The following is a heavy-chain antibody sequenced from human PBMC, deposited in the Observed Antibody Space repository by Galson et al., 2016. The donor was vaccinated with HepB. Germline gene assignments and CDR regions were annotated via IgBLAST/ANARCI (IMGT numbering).Heavy chain of an antibody. J-gene: IGHJ5*02. V-gene: IGHV3-30-3*01. D-gene: IGHD6-13*01. CDR1: FSNYA. CDR3: ARDRVTAPGTGWFDP. CDR2: ISYDGSNK. Sequence: FSNYAMHWVRQAPGKGLEWVAIISYDGSNKYYADSVKGRFTISRDNSKNMLYLQMNSLRPEDTAVYYCARDRVTAPGTGWFDPWGQGTLVTVSS.